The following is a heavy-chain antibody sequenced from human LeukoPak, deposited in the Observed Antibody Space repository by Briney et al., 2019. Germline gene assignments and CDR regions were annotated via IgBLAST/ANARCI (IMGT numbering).Heavy chain of an antibody. J-gene: IGHJ4*02. CDR1: GGSISSYY. D-gene: IGHD4-23*01. Sequence: SETLSLTCTVSGGSISSYYWNWIRQPPGKGLERIGYIYYTGSTNYNPSLKSRVTISVDTSKNQFSLKLSSVTAADTAVYYCARGSRPTTTVVYFDYWGQGTLVTVSS. CDR2: IYYTGST. CDR3: ARGSRPTTTVVYFDY. V-gene: IGHV4-59*01.